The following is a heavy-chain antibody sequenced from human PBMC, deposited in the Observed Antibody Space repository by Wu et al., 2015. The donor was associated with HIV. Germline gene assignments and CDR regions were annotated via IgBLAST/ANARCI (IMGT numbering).Heavy chain of an antibody. J-gene: IGHJ6*02. Sequence: QVQLVQSGAEVKKPGASVKVSCKASGYTFMSYGISWVRQAPGQGLDWMGWISAYNGNTNYAQKFQGRVTMTRNTSISTAYMELSSLRSEDTAVYYCARGLSDRVRLSYYYYGMDVWGQGTTVTVSS. CDR2: ISAYNGNT. CDR1: GYTFMSYG. D-gene: IGHD2-2*01. V-gene: IGHV1-18*01. CDR3: ARGLSDRVRLSYYYYGMDV.